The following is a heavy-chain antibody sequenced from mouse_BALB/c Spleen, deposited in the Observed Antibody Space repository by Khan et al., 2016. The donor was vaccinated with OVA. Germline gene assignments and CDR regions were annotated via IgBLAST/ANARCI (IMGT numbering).Heavy chain of an antibody. CDR2: IYYIGSI. CDR1: GYSITSGYR. V-gene: IGHV3-1*02. CDR3: ARDGNYMDD. D-gene: IGHD2-1*01. J-gene: IGHJ4*01. Sequence: EVQLQESGPDLVKPSQSLSLTCTVTGYSITSGYRWHWIRQFPVNKLEWMRYIYYIGSINHNPSLNSLISITRDTSKNPFFLQLNSVTTEDAAKYYGARDGNYMDDWGQGHSVTVSS.